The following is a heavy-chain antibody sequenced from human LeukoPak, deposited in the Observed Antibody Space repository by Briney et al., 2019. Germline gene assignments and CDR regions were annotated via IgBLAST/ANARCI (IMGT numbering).Heavy chain of an antibody. Sequence: GGSVRLSCAACGYTFSSQNMNWVRQAPGKGLEWVAYNSTSDDSTKYADSVEGRYTISRDKVEHSLYLLMKSQRDNDAGEYYCVKNGWLDYWGQGIVVTVSS. CDR1: GYTFSSQN. V-gene: IGHV3-21*01. J-gene: IGHJ4*02. CDR2: NSTSDDST. D-gene: IGHD6-19*01. CDR3: VKNGWLDY.